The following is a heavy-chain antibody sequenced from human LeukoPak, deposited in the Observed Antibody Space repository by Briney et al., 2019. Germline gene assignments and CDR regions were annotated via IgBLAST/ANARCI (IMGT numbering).Heavy chain of an antibody. CDR2: INQSGST. Sequence: SETLSLTCSVSGGSLSPYYWSWIRQPPGGGLEWLGEINQSGSTNYKPSLKSRVTISVEKFKNQFSLEVTSVTAADTAIYYCATLGGLYYESHGYPDFDHWGQGTLVTVSS. CDR1: GGSLSPYY. J-gene: IGHJ4*02. CDR3: ATLGGLYYESHGYPDFDH. V-gene: IGHV4-34*01. D-gene: IGHD3-22*01.